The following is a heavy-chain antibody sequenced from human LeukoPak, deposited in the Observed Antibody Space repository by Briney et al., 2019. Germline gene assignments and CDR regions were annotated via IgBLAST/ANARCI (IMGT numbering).Heavy chain of an antibody. CDR2: THTSGST. CDR1: GGSISSGSYY. J-gene: IGHJ4*02. V-gene: IGHV4-61*02. CDR3: ARNFDY. Sequence: SQTLSLTCTVSGGSISSGSYYWSWIRQPAGRGLEWIGRTHTSGSTNYNPSLKSRVTISVDTSKNQFSLKLSSVTAADTAVYYCARNFDYWGQGTLVTVSS.